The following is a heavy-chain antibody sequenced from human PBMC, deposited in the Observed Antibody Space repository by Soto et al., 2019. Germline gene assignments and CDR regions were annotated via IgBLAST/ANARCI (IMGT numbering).Heavy chain of an antibody. J-gene: IGHJ5*02. Sequence: QVQLQESGPGLVKPSETLSLTCTVSGGSVSSCSCYWSWIRQPPGMGLAWIGFVSYLGRTNYNPSLKSLEAISVDTSQNQFSLRLSYVTAADTAVYYCVAGYSNSLFIPWGKGTLVPVSS. D-gene: IGHD6-13*01. V-gene: IGHV4-61*01. CDR3: VAGYSNSLFIP. CDR2: VSYLGRT. CDR1: GGSVSSCSCY.